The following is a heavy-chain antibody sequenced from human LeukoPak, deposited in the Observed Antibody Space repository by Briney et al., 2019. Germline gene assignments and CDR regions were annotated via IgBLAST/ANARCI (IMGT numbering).Heavy chain of an antibody. D-gene: IGHD2-2*01. Sequence: ASVKVSCKASGYTFTSYGISWVRQAPGQGLEWMGWISAYNGNTNYAQKPQGRVTMTTDTSTSTAYMELRSLRSDDTAVYYCAREGRDIVVVPNTYFDYWGQGTLVTVSS. V-gene: IGHV1-18*01. J-gene: IGHJ4*02. CDR1: GYTFTSYG. CDR3: AREGRDIVVVPNTYFDY. CDR2: ISAYNGNT.